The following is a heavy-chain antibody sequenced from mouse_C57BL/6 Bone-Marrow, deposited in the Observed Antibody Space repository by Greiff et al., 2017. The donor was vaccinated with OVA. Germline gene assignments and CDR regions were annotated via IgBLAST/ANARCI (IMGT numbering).Heavy chain of an antibody. CDR2: IYPRDGST. V-gene: IGHV1-78*01. Sequence: QVQLQQSDAELVKPGASVKISCKVSGYTFTDHTIHWMKQRPEQGLEWIGYIYPRDGSTKYNEKFKGKATLTADKSSSTAYMQLNSLTSEDSSVYFCARWVSKRGVYYAMDYWGQGTSVTVSS. J-gene: IGHJ4*01. D-gene: IGHD2-2*01. CDR1: GYTFTDHT. CDR3: ARWVSKRGVYYAMDY.